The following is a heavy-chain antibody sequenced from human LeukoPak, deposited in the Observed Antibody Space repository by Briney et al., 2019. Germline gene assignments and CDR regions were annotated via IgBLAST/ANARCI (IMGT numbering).Heavy chain of an antibody. J-gene: IGHJ5*02. Sequence: SETLSLTCTVSGGSISSYYWSWIRQPPGKGLEWIGYIYYSGSTNYNPSLKSRVTISIDTSKNQFSLKLNSVTAADTAVYYCARAAGVTGTPWFDPWGQGTLVTVSS. CDR2: IYYSGST. D-gene: IGHD1-7*01. CDR3: ARAAGVTGTPWFDP. V-gene: IGHV4-59*01. CDR1: GGSISSYY.